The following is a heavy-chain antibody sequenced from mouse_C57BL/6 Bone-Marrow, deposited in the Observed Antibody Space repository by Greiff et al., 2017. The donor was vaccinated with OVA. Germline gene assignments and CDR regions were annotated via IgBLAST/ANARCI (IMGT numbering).Heavy chain of an antibody. J-gene: IGHJ2*01. D-gene: IGHD1-1*01. V-gene: IGHV1-69*01. CDR3: ARGGYGRTFDY. Sequence: QVQLQQPGAELVMPGASVQLSCKASGYTFTSYWMHWVKQRPGQGLEWIGEIDPSDSYTNYNQKFKGKSTLTVDKSSSTAYMQLSSLTSEDSAVYYCARGGYGRTFDYWGQGTTLTVSS. CDR2: IDPSDSYT. CDR1: GYTFTSYW.